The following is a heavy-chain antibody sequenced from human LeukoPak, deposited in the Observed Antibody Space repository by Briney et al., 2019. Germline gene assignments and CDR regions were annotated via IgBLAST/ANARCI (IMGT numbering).Heavy chain of an antibody. Sequence: GGSLRLFCTASGFTLGDYAMSWVRQAPGKGLEWVGFIRSKAYGGTTEYAASVKGRFTISRDDSKSIAYLQMNSLKTEDTAVYYCTRGRIAVAGPFDYWGQGTLVTVSS. CDR2: IRSKAYGGTT. V-gene: IGHV3-49*04. J-gene: IGHJ4*02. D-gene: IGHD6-19*01. CDR3: TRGRIAVAGPFDY. CDR1: GFTLGDYA.